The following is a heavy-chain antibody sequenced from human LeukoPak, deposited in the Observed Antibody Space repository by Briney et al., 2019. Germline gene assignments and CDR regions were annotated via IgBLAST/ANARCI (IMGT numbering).Heavy chain of an antibody. D-gene: IGHD3/OR15-3a*01. J-gene: IGHJ4*02. CDR3: ARGSSYEFSMGY. CDR2: INPNSGGT. Sequence: ASVKVSCKASGYTFTGYYMHWVRQAPGQGLEWMGWINPNSGGTNYAQKLQGRVTMTSDTSTSTAYMELRSLTSDDTAVYYCARGSSYEFSMGYWGQGTLVAVSS. V-gene: IGHV1-2*02. CDR1: GYTFTGYY.